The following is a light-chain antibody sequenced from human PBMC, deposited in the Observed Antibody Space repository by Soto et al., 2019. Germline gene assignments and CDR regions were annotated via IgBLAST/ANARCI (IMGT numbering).Light chain of an antibody. CDR2: EVS. J-gene: IGLJ2*01. CDR1: SSDIGGFNY. V-gene: IGLV2-14*03. Sequence: QSVLTQPASVSGSPGQSITISCNGTSSDIGGFNYVSWYQQHPGKAPTLIIYEVSNRPSGISHRFSGSKSGDTASLTISGLQAEDEADYYCSSFTNTTTLVLVGGGTQLTVL. CDR3: SSFTNTTTLVL.